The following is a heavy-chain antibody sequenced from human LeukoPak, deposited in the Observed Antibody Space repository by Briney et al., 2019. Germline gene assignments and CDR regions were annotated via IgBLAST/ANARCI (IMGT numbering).Heavy chain of an antibody. D-gene: IGHD3-22*01. CDR1: GYTFTSYD. Sequence: GASVKVSCKASGYTFTSYDINWVRQATGQGLEWMGWMNPNSGNTGYAQKFQGRVTMTRNTSISTAYMELSSLRSEDTAVYYCARGYYDSTPFAFDIWGQGTMVTVSS. V-gene: IGHV1-8*01. CDR3: ARGYYDSTPFAFDI. CDR2: MNPNSGNT. J-gene: IGHJ3*02.